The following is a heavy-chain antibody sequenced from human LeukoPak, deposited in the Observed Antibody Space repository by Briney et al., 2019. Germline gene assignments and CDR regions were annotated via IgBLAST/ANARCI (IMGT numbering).Heavy chain of an antibody. V-gene: IGHV3-21*01. CDR1: GFTFSSYS. CDR2: ITGSTSYI. Sequence: PGGSLRLSCAASGFTFSSYSMNWVRQAPGKGLEWVSSITGSTSYIYYADSVKGRFTISRDNAKSSLYLQLDSLRAEDTAVYYCARVDSSGYYSFHYWGQGTLVTVSS. CDR3: ARVDSSGYYSFHY. J-gene: IGHJ4*02. D-gene: IGHD3-22*01.